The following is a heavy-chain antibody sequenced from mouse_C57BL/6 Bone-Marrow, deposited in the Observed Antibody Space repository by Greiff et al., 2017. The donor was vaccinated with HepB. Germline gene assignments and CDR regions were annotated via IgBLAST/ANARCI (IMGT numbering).Heavy chain of an antibody. CDR2: IDPSDSYT. Sequence: QVHVKQPGAELVMPGASVKLSCKASGYTFTSYWMHWVKQRPGQGLEWIGEIDPSDSYTNYNQKFKGKSTLTVDKSSSTAYMQLSSLTSEDSAVYYCAIYYGYDGAYWGQGTLVTVSA. J-gene: IGHJ3*01. D-gene: IGHD2-2*01. CDR3: AIYYGYDGAY. CDR1: GYTFTSYW. V-gene: IGHV1-69*01.